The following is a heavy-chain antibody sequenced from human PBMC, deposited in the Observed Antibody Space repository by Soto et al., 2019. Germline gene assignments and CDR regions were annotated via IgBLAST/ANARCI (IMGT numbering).Heavy chain of an antibody. D-gene: IGHD5-18*01. J-gene: IGHJ6*03. CDR1: GFTFSSYG. V-gene: IGHV3-30*18. CDR2: ISYDGSNK. Sequence: GGSLRLSCAASGFTFSSYGMHWVRQAPGKGLEWVAVISYDGSNKYYADSVKGRFTISRDNSKNTLYLQMNSLRAEDTAVYYCAKDATAMVLYYYYYMDVWGKGTTVTVSS. CDR3: AKDATAMVLYYYYYMDV.